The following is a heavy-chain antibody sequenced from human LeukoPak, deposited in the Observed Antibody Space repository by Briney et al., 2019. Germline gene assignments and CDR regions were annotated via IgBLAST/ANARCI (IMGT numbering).Heavy chain of an antibody. CDR1: GGSISSSSYY. CDR3: ARGDHYDSSGYLH. CDR2: IYYSGST. J-gene: IGHJ4*02. V-gene: IGHV4-39*07. Sequence: SETLSLTCTVSGGSISSSSYYRGWIRQPPGKGLEWIGSIYYSGSTYYNPSLKSRVTISVDTSKNQFSLKLSSVTAADTAVYYCARGDHYDSSGYLHWGQGTLVTVSS. D-gene: IGHD3-22*01.